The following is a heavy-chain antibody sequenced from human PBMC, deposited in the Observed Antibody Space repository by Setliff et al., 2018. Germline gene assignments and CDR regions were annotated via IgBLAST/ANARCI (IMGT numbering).Heavy chain of an antibody. CDR3: ARGPDLTAVGATYFYGMDV. CDR2: MIVSGGA. V-gene: IGHV4-4*07. J-gene: IGHJ6*02. Sequence: ETLSLTCTVSGGSVTESFWSWIRQPAGRGLEWIGRMIVSGGADYNPSLKSRVTMSVDSPNNKFSLNLSSVSAADTAVYYCARGPDLTAVGATYFYGMDVWGQGATVTVSS. CDR1: GGSVTESF. D-gene: IGHD6-19*01.